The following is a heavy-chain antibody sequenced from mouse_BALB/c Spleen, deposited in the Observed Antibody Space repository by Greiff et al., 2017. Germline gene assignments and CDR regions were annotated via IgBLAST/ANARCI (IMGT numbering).Heavy chain of an antibody. Sequence: SGAELVKPGASVKLSCTASGFNIKDTYMHWVKQRPEQGLEWIGRIDPANGNTKYDPKFQGKATITADTSSNTAYLQLSSLTSEDTAVYYCASSYRYEGAMDYGGQGTSVTVSS. V-gene: IGHV14-3*02. CDR2: IDPANGNT. J-gene: IGHJ4*01. CDR3: ASSYRYEGAMDY. D-gene: IGHD2-14*01. CDR1: GFNIKDTY.